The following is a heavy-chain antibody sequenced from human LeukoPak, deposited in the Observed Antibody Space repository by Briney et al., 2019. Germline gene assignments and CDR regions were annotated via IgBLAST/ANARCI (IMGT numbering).Heavy chain of an antibody. CDR1: GFTFSSYD. D-gene: IGHD2-2*01. V-gene: IGHV3-13*01. CDR3: ARGPYCSSTSCYRYYYYMDV. J-gene: IGHJ6*03. CDR2: IGTAGDT. Sequence: GGSLRLSCAASGFTFSSYDMHWVRQATGKGLEWVSAIGTAGDTYYPGSVKGRFTISRENAKNSLYIQMNSLRAGDTAVYYCARGPYCSSTSCYRYYYYMDVWGKGTTVTVSS.